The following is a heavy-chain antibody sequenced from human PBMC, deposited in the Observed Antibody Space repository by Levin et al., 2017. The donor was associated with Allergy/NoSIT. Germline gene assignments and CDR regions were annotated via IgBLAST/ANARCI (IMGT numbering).Heavy chain of an antibody. CDR2: ISSSSSTI. CDR3: ARDPPQRWLQFDY. J-gene: IGHJ4*02. CDR1: GFTFSSYA. V-gene: IGHV3-48*01. Sequence: GESLKISCAASGFTFSSYAMHWVRQAPGKGLEWVSYISSSSSTIYYADSVKGRFTISRDNAKNSLYLQMNSLRAEDTAVYYCARDPPQRWLQFDYWGQGTLVTVSS. D-gene: IGHD5-24*01.